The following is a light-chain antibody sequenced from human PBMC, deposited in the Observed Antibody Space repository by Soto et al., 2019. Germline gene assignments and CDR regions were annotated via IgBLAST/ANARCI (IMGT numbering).Light chain of an antibody. CDR1: SSDIGSYNH. CDR3: ISYTDRXSYL. Sequence: SVLTQPASVSGSPGQSITISCSGTSSDIGSYNHVAWYQQFTGKSPKLMIYAVSDRPPVVSDRFSGSKSCITASLTISGLQTEDEADYYCISYTDRXSYLLGTGTKVXV. V-gene: IGLV2-14*03. CDR2: AVS. J-gene: IGLJ1*01.